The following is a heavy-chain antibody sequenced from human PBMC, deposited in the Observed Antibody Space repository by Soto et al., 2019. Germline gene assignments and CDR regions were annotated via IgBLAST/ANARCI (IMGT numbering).Heavy chain of an antibody. J-gene: IGHJ6*03. CDR2: IYYSGGT. CDR1: GGSISSYY. D-gene: IGHD1-7*01. Sequence: SETLSLTCTVSGGSISSYYWSWIRQPPGKGLEWIGYIYYSGGTNYNPSLKSRVTISVDTSKNQFSLKLSSVTAADTAVYYCARVTTGTDYYYYMDVWGKGTTVTVPS. V-gene: IGHV4-59*01. CDR3: ARVTTGTDYYYYMDV.